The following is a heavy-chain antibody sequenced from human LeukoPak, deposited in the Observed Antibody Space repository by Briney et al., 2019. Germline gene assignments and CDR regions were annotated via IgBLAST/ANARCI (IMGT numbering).Heavy chain of an antibody. D-gene: IGHD6-19*01. V-gene: IGHV1-69*05. J-gene: IGHJ4*02. Sequence: SVKVSCKASGGTFSSYAISWVRQAPGQGLEWMGGIIPIFGTANYAQEFQGRVTITTDESTSTAYMELSSLRSEDTAVYYCARPGFPHPVAVNPLDYWGQGTLVTIST. CDR3: ARPGFPHPVAVNPLDY. CDR2: IIPIFGTA. CDR1: GGTFSSYA.